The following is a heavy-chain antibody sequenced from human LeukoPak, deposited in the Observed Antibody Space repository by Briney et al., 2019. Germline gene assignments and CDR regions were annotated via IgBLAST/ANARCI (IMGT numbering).Heavy chain of an antibody. CDR1: GFTFSSYE. D-gene: IGHD3-10*01. CDR3: ARVTLERLLWFGELLGYGQGWFDP. J-gene: IGHJ5*02. CDR2: ISSSGNTI. V-gene: IGHV3-48*03. Sequence: PGGSLRLSCAASGFTFSSYEMNWVRQAPGKGLEWVSYISSSGNTIYYADSVKGRFTISRDNAKNSLYLQMNSLRAEDTAVYYCARVTLERLLWFGELLGYGQGWFDPWGQGTLVTVSS.